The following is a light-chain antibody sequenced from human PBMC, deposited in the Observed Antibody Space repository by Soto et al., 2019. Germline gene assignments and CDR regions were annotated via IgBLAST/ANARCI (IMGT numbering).Light chain of an antibody. CDR2: AAS. CDR1: QNIDNY. V-gene: IGKV1-39*01. J-gene: IGKJ2*03. CDR3: QQSHSTPIYS. Sequence: DIQRTQSPSSVSDSVGDRVTITCRSIQNIDNYLNWYQQKPGKAPNLLTYAASSLQSGVPSRFAGSGSGTHFTLTISTLQPEDVGTYFCQQSHSTPIYSFGQGTKVDIK.